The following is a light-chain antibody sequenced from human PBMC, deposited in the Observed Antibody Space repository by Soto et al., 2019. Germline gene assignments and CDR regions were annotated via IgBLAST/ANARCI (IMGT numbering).Light chain of an antibody. CDR1: QSVSNNY. J-gene: IGKJ1*01. CDR2: GVS. V-gene: IGKV3-20*01. Sequence: EIVLTQSPGTLSLSPGERATLSCRASQSVSNNYLAWYQQKPGQAPRLLIYGVSTRATGVPARFSGSGSGTDFTLTISSLQPEDFAVYYCHQYDNWWTFGQGTKVDI. CDR3: HQYDNWWT.